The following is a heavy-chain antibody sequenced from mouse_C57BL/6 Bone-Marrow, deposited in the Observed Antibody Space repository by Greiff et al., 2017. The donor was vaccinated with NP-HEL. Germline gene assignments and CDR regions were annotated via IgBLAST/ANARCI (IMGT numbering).Heavy chain of an antibody. CDR2: ISSGGDYT. CDR1: GFTFSSYA. Sequence: EVMLVESGEGLVKPGGSLKLSCAASGFTFSSYAMSWVRQTPEKRLEWVAYISSGGDYTYYAATVKGRFTISRDNARNTLYLQMSSLKSEDTAMYYCTREGLRGNAYWGQGTLVTVSA. D-gene: IGHD1-1*01. CDR3: TREGLRGNAY. J-gene: IGHJ3*01. V-gene: IGHV5-9-1*02.